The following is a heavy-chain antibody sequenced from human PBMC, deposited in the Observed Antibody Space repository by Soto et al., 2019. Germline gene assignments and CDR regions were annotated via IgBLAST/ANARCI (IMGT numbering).Heavy chain of an antibody. V-gene: IGHV5-51*01. J-gene: IGHJ4*02. CDR3: ARRGDFWSEIYYFDY. CDR1: GSSFTSYW. Sequence: GESLKISCKGSGSSFTSYWIGWVRQMPGKGLEWMGIIYPGDSDTRYSPSFQGQVTISADKSISTAYLQWSSLKASDTAMYYCARRGDFWSEIYYFDYWGQGTLVTVSS. D-gene: IGHD3-3*01. CDR2: IYPGDSDT.